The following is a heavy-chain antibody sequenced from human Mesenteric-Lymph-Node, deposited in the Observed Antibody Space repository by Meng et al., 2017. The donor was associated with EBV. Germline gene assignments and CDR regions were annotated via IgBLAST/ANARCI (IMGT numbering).Heavy chain of an antibody. V-gene: IGHV4-4*02. CDR1: GDSIISTDTW. Sequence: VQLQESGPGLVKPSGTLSLTCGVSGDSIISTDTWWSWVRQPPGKGLEWSGEIFHAGNTNYNPSLKSQVTMSVDTSKNQFSLNLSSVTAADSAVYYCARGSHYTWDVWGQGTLVTVSS. J-gene: IGHJ4*02. CDR3: ARGSHYTWDV. CDR2: IFHAGNT. D-gene: IGHD3-16*01.